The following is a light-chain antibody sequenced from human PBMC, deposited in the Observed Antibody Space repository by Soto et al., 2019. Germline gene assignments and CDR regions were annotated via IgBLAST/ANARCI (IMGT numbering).Light chain of an antibody. CDR1: QSVSGND. Sequence: EIVFTKSPGTLSLSPGERGTLSCWASQSVSGNDLAWYQQNPGQAPRLLIYGASSRATGIPDRFSGNGSGTDFTLTISRLEPEDFAVYYCQQCVRSPYTFGQGTKLEIK. V-gene: IGKV3-20*01. CDR3: QQCVRSPYT. J-gene: IGKJ2*01. CDR2: GAS.